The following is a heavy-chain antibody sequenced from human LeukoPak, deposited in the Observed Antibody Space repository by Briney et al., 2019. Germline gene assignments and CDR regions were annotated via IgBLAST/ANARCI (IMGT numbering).Heavy chain of an antibody. V-gene: IGHV3-21*01. CDR3: ARGYRRLSAFDI. Sequence: GGSLRLSCAASGFTFKTYTMHWVRQAPGMGLEWVSSISSSSSYIFYADSVKGRFTISRDNAKNSLYLQMNSLRAEDTAVYYCARGYRRLSAFDIWGQGTMVTVSS. J-gene: IGHJ3*02. D-gene: IGHD5-18*01. CDR2: ISSSSSYI. CDR1: GFTFKTYT.